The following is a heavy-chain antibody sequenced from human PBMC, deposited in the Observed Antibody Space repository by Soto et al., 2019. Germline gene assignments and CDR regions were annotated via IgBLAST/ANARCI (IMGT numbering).Heavy chain of an antibody. D-gene: IGHD3-9*01. CDR3: ARALRLGWFDP. V-gene: IGHV4-34*01. Sequence: SETLSLTCAVYGESFSDYYWSWIRQPPGKGLEWIGDISHSGGTNYNPSLKSRVTISVDTSKNQFSLKLSSVTAADTAVYYCARALRLGWFDPWGQGTLVTVSS. J-gene: IGHJ5*02. CDR1: GESFSDYY. CDR2: ISHSGGT.